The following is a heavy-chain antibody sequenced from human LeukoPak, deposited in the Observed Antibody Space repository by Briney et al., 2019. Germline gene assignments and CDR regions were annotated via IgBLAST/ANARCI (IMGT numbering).Heavy chain of an antibody. V-gene: IGHV3-23*01. Sequence: PGGSLRLSCAASGFTFSSYAMSWVRQAPGKGLEWVSGIRGSGTTTYYADSVKGRFSVSRDNSKNTVYLQMNSLRAEDTATYYCAKDPPFGGVIVIGLGYAKPATEIDYWGQGTLVTVSS. J-gene: IGHJ4*02. D-gene: IGHD3-16*02. CDR3: AKDPPFGGVIVIGLGYAKPATEIDY. CDR1: GFTFSSYA. CDR2: IRGSGTTT.